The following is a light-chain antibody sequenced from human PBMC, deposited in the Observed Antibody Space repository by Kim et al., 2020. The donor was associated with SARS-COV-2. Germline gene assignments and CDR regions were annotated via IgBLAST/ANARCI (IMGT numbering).Light chain of an antibody. V-gene: IGKV3-20*01. CDR3: QYCGSSPYN. J-gene: IGKJ2*01. CDR1: QRVSISY. Sequence: LSPGERATLSCRASQRVSISYLAWYQQKPGQAPRLLIYGASSRATGIPDRFSGSGSGTDFTLTISRLEPEDFAVYYCQYCGSSPYNFGQGTKLEIK. CDR2: GAS.